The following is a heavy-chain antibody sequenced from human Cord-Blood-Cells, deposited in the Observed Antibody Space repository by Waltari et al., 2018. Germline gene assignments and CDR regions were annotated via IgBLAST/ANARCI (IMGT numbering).Heavy chain of an antibody. CDR1: GFTFSSYW. J-gene: IGHJ2*01. V-gene: IGHV3-7*01. CDR2: IKQDGSEK. Sequence: EVQLVESGGGLVQPGGSLRLSCAASGFTFSSYWMSWVRQAPGKGLEWVANIKQDGSEKYYVDSVKGRFTSSRDNAKNSLYRQMNSLRAEDTAVYYCASLKAQDWYFDLWGRGTLVTVSS. CDR3: ASLKAQDWYFDL.